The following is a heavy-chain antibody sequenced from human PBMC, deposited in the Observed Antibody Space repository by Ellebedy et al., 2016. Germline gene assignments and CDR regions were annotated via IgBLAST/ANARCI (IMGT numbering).Heavy chain of an antibody. V-gene: IGHV5-51*01. CDR3: ARSSPYCGGGPCYSDY. Sequence: GGSLRLSCQGSGYTFTNYWIGWVRQMPGKGLEWMGSVSPGDSDATYSPSFQGHVPISADKSISTAYLQWRSLKASDTAIYYCARSSPYCGGGPCYSDYWGQGTLVTVSS. CDR1: GYTFTNYW. J-gene: IGHJ4*02. CDR2: VSPGDSDA. D-gene: IGHD2-21*01.